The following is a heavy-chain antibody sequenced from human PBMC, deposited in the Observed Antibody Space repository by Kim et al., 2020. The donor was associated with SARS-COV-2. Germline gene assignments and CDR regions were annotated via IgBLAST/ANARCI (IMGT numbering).Heavy chain of an antibody. CDR3: AKHYYDSSGYYYEKYYFDY. CDR2: ISYDGSNK. J-gene: IGHJ4*02. V-gene: IGHV3-30*18. D-gene: IGHD3-22*01. CDR1: GFTFSSYG. Sequence: GGSLRLSCAASGFTFSSYGMHWVRQAPGKGLEWVAVISYDGSNKYYADSVKGRFTISRDNSKNTLYLQMNSLRAEDTAVYYCAKHYYDSSGYYYEKYYFDYWGQGTLVTVSS.